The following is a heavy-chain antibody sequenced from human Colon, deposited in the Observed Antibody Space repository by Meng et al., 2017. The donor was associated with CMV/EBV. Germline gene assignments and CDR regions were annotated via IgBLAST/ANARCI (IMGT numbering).Heavy chain of an antibody. V-gene: IGHV4-61*01. CDR3: ARDSPLLADFDL. Sequence: GSLRLSCTVSGGSVSSGSYYWSWIRQPPGKGLEWIGYIFYSGTTKYNPSLKSRVNISLDRSKNQFSLNLNSVTAADTAVYYCARDSPLLADFDLGGQGTLVTVSS. D-gene: IGHD2-21*01. CDR1: GGSVSSGSYY. J-gene: IGHJ5*02. CDR2: IFYSGTT.